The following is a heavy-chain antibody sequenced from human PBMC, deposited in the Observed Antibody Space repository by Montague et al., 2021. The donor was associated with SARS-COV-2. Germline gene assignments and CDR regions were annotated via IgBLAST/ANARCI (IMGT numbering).Heavy chain of an antibody. D-gene: IGHD3-22*01. J-gene: IGHJ6*02. CDR3: ARVRSDSSGYYGYGMDV. V-gene: IGHV3-66*02. Sequence: SLRLSCAASGITVSTNYMNWVRQAPGKGLEWVSVIHSGGETYCADSVKGRFTTSRDSPENTLYLQMNSLRPEDTAVYYCARVRSDSSGYYGYGMDVWGQGTTVTVSS. CDR2: IHSGGET. CDR1: GITVSTNY.